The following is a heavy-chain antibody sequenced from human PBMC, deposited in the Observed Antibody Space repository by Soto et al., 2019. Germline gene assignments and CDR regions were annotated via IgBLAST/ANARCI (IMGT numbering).Heavy chain of an antibody. CDR2: IWYDGSNK. D-gene: IGHD4-17*01. J-gene: IGHJ4*02. Sequence: PGGSLRLSCAASGFTFSSYGMHWVRQAPGKGLEWVAVIWYDGSNKYYADSVKGRFTISRDNSKNTLYLQMNSLRAEDTAVYYCARWEDYGDSTFDYWGQGTLVTVSS. V-gene: IGHV3-33*01. CDR3: ARWEDYGDSTFDY. CDR1: GFTFSSYG.